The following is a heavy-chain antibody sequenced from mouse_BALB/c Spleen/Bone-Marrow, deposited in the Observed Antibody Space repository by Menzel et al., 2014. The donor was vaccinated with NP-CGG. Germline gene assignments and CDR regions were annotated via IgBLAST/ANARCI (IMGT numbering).Heavy chain of an antibody. CDR2: ILPGSGST. Sequence: LVESGAELMRPGASVKISCKATGYTFSSYWIEWVKQRPGHGLEWIGEILPGSGSTNYNEKFKGKATFTADTSSNTAYMQLSSLTSEDSAVYYCAGWTTVRDYWGQGTALTVSS. CDR3: AGWTTVRDY. V-gene: IGHV1-9*01. J-gene: IGHJ2*01. D-gene: IGHD1-1*01. CDR1: GYTFSSYW.